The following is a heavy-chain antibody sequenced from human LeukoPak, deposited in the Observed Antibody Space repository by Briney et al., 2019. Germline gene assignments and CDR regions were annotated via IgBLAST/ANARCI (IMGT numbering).Heavy chain of an antibody. Sequence: GRSLRLSCAASGFTFSSYAMSWVRQAPGKGLEWVSAISGSGGSTYYADSVKGRFTISRDNSKNTLYLQMNSLRAEDTAVYYCAKDRSSSWYSEYFQHWGQGTLVTVSS. CDR2: ISGSGGST. CDR1: GFTFSSYA. J-gene: IGHJ1*01. V-gene: IGHV3-23*01. CDR3: AKDRSSSWYSEYFQH. D-gene: IGHD6-13*01.